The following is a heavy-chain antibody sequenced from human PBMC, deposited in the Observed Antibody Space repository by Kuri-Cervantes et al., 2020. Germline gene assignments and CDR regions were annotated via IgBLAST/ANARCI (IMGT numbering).Heavy chain of an antibody. Sequence: LSLTCAASGFTFSDYYMSWIRQAPGKGLEWVSYISSSGSTIYYADSVKGRFTISRDNAKNSLYLQMNSLRAEDTAVYYCARDRHYGSGSYYLYYMDVWGKGTTVTVSS. CDR2: ISSSGSTI. D-gene: IGHD3-10*01. J-gene: IGHJ6*03. CDR3: ARDRHYGSGSYYLYYMDV. V-gene: IGHV3-11*04. CDR1: GFTFSDYY.